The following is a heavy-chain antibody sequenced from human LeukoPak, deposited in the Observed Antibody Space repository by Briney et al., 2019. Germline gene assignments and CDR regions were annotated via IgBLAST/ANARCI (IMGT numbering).Heavy chain of an antibody. CDR2: IYSGGST. CDR3: ASVGARYYGSGSYDGCYFDY. D-gene: IGHD3-10*01. J-gene: IGHJ4*02. V-gene: IGHV3-53*01. Sequence: GGSLRLSCAASGFTVSSNYMSWVRQAPGKGLEWVSVIYSGGSTYSADSVKGRFTISRDNSKHTLYLQMNSLRAEDTAVYYCASVGARYYGSGSYDGCYFDYWGQGTLVTVSS. CDR1: GFTVSSNY.